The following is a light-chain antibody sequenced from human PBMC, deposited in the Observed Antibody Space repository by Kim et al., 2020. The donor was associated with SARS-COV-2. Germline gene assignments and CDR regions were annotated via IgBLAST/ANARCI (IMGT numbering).Light chain of an antibody. CDR2: GTS. Sequence: SPGERAILSCRASQSGSSSYLAWYQQKPGQAPRLLIYGTSSRATGIPDRFSGSGSGTDFTLTISRLEPEDFAVYYCQQYGSSPRTFGQGTKVDIK. V-gene: IGKV3-20*01. CDR3: QQYGSSPRT. CDR1: QSGSSSY. J-gene: IGKJ1*01.